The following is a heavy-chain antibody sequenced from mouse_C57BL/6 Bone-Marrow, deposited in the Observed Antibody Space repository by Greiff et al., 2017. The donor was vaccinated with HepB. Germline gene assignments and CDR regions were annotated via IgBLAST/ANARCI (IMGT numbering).Heavy chain of an antibody. CDR1: GFTFSSYA. Sequence: EVQLVESGGGLVKPGGSLKLSCAASGFTFSSYAMSWVRQTPEKRLEWVATISDGGSYTYYPDNVKGRFTISRDNAKNNLYLQMSYLKSEDTAMYYCARDGHDYDGRAMDYWGQGTSVTVSS. CDR3: ARDGHDYDGRAMDY. CDR2: ISDGGSYT. D-gene: IGHD2-4*01. J-gene: IGHJ4*01. V-gene: IGHV5-4*01.